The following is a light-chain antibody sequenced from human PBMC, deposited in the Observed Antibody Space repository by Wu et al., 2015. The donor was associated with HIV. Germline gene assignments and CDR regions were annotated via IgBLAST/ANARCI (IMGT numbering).Light chain of an antibody. CDR2: GAS. Sequence: EIVMTQSPATLSVSPGERATLSCRASQSISSNLAWYQQKPGQAPRLLIYGASTRATGIPARFGGSGSGTVFTLTISSLQSEDFAVYYCQQYNNWPRTFGQGTKVEIK. V-gene: IGKV3-15*01. CDR3: QQYNNWPRT. CDR1: QSISSN. J-gene: IGKJ1*01.